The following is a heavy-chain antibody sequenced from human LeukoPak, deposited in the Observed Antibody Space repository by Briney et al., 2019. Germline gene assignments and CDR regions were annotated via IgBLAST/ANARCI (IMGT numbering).Heavy chain of an antibody. V-gene: IGHV3-21*01. CDR1: GFTFSSYS. J-gene: IGHJ3*02. CDR3: ARVTVPPNAFDI. Sequence: TGGSLRLSCAASGFTFSSYSMNWVRQAPGKGLEWVSSISSSSSYIYYADSVKGRFTISRDNAKNSLYLQMTSLRAEDTAVYYCARVTVPPNAFDIWGQATMVTVSS. CDR2: ISSSSSYI. D-gene: IGHD4-17*01.